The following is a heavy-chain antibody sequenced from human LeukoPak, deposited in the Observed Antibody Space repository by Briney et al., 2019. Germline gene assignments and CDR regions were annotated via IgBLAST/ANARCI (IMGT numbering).Heavy chain of an antibody. D-gene: IGHD2-15*01. Sequence: ASEPLSLTCTVSGGSIDSRSYYWDWIRQAPGKGLEWIGTIYHSGSTEYNPSLKSRVAIFVDTSKNQFSLILHSVAAADTAVYYCARRSEFDNTHYHYFDYWGQGALVTVSS. CDR1: GGSIDSRSYY. J-gene: IGHJ4*02. V-gene: IGHV4-39*01. CDR3: ARRSEFDNTHYHYFDY. CDR2: IYHSGST.